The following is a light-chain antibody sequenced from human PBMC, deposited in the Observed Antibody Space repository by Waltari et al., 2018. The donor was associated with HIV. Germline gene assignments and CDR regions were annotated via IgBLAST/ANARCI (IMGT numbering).Light chain of an antibody. CDR1: QGVISW. CDR3: QQANSFPRT. V-gene: IGKV1-12*01. CDR2: AAS. J-gene: IGKJ1*01. Sequence: DIQMTQSPSSVSASVGDRVTITCRASQGVISWLAWYQQKPGKAPNLLSYAASSLQSGFPSRFSGSGSGTDFTLTISSLQPEDIATYYCQQANSFPRTFGQGTKVEIE.